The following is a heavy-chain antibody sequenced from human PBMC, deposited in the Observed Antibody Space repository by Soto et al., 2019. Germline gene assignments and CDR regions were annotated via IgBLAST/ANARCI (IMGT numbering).Heavy chain of an antibody. CDR3: AREGTGGGNSDYFDY. J-gene: IGHJ4*02. D-gene: IGHD2-21*02. V-gene: IGHV1-69*13. Sequence: ASVKVSCKASGGTFSSYAISWVRQAPGQGLEWMGGIIPIFGTANYAQKFQGRVTITADESTSTAYMELSSLRSEDTAVYYCAREGTGGGNSDYFDYWGQGTLVTVSS. CDR2: IIPIFGTA. CDR1: GGTFSSYA.